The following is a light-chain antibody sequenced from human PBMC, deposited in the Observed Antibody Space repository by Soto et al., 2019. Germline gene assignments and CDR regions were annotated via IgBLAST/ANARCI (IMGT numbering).Light chain of an antibody. CDR3: QQRSNWPPT. J-gene: IGKJ5*01. CDR2: GAS. Sequence: EIVLTQSPGTLSLSPGERATLSCRASQSVSSSYLAWYQQKPGQAPRLLIYGASNRATGIPARFSGSGSGTDLTLTISSLEPEDFAVYYCQQRSNWPPTFGQGTRLEIK. CDR1: QSVSSSY. V-gene: IGKV3-11*01.